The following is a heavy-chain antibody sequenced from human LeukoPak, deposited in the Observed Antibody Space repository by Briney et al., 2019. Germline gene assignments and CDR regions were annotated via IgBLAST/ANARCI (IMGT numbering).Heavy chain of an antibody. CDR2: ISADGGST. CDR3: AKDKAGTIVRYGRWAIGLFDY. V-gene: IGHV3-43*02. Sequence: PGGSLRLSCAASGFNFDAYAMHWVRQAPGKGLQWISLISADGGSTYYADSVKGRFTISRDNSRNSLYLQMNSLTTEDTAFYYCAKDKAGTIVRYGRWAIGLFDYWGQGTLLTVSS. CDR1: GFNFDAYA. D-gene: IGHD3-10*01. J-gene: IGHJ4*02.